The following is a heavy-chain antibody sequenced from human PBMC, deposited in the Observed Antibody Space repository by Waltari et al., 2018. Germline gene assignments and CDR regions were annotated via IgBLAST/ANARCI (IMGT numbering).Heavy chain of an antibody. Sequence: EVRLVQSGAEVKKPGESLRISCKASGYRFSSFWIGWVRQRPGRGLEWMGIIHPIDSDTRYGPSFQGQVTLSVDESISTAYLQRDSLQASDTAVYFCVRPLYSSDQDFWSQGTLVTVSS. CDR2: IHPIDSDT. CDR3: VRPLYSSDQDF. J-gene: IGHJ4*02. V-gene: IGHV5-51*01. CDR1: GYRFSSFW. D-gene: IGHD4-4*01.